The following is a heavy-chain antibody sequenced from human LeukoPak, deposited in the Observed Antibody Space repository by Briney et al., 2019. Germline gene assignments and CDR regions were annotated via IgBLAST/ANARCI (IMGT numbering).Heavy chain of an antibody. CDR3: ARDGDYSGYDPPRFDY. CDR2: ISSSSSYI. V-gene: IGHV3-21*01. Sequence: QPGGSLRLSCAASGFTFSSYSMNWVRQAPGKGLEWVSSISSSSSYIYYADSVKGRFTISRDNAKNSLYLQMNSLRAEDTAVYYCARDGDYSGYDPPRFDYWGQGTLVTVSS. D-gene: IGHD5-12*01. J-gene: IGHJ4*02. CDR1: GFTFSSYS.